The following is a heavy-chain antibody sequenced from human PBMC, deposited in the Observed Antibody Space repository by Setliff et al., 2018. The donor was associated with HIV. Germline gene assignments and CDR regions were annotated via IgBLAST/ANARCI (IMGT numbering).Heavy chain of an antibody. D-gene: IGHD5-18*01. CDR1: GGSISNRY. V-gene: IGHV4-59*11. Sequence: PSETLSLTCTVSGGSISNRYWSWIRQPPGKGLEWIGYIHYYDSADYNPSLRSRVTISVDTSKNQFSLKLSSVTAADTAVYYCARAGRRRGYSYGHYYFDYWGQGTLVTVSS. J-gene: IGHJ4*02. CDR3: ARAGRRRGYSYGHYYFDY. CDR2: IHYYDSA.